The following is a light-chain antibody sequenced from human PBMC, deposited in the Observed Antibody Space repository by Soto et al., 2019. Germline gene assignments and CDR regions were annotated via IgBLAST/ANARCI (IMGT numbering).Light chain of an antibody. Sequence: EIVMTQSPATLSVSPGERATLSCRASQGVGTKLAWYQQRPGQGPRLLIYDASSRATGIPARFSGSGSGTEFTLIISSLQSEDFAVYYCQHYYNWPRISFGGGTKVEIK. V-gene: IGKV3-15*01. CDR3: QHYYNWPRIS. J-gene: IGKJ4*01. CDR1: QGVGTK. CDR2: DAS.